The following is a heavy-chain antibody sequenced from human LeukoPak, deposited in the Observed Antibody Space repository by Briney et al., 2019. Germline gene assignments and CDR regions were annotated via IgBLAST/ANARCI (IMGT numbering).Heavy chain of an antibody. V-gene: IGHV1-8*01. D-gene: IGHD3/OR15-3a*01. Sequence: ASVKVSCKASGYTFSSYDINWARQATGQGLEWMGWMNPNSGNTGYAQKFQGRVTMTKNTSITTAYMDLSSLRSEDTAVYYCARALSWTTESYYYMDVWGKGTTVTVSS. CDR2: MNPNSGNT. CDR3: ARALSWTTESYYYMDV. CDR1: GYTFSSYD. J-gene: IGHJ6*03.